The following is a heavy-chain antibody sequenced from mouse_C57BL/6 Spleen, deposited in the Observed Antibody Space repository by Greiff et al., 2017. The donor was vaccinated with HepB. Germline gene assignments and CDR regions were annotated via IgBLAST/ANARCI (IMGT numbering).Heavy chain of an antibody. CDR3: ARLYYGSSVPYFDV. J-gene: IGHJ1*03. CDR2: IWSGGST. D-gene: IGHD1-1*01. CDR1: GFSLTSYG. Sequence: QVQLQQSGPGLVQPSQSLSITCTVSGFSLTSYGVHWVRQSPGKGLEWLGVIWSGGSTDYNAAFISRLSISKDNSKSQVFFKMNSLQADDTAIYYCARLYYGSSVPYFDVWGTGTTVTVSS. V-gene: IGHV2-2*01.